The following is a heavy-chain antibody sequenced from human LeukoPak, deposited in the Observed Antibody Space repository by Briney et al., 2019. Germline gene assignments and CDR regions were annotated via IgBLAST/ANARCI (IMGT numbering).Heavy chain of an antibody. CDR3: ARWGEAAAGIYY. V-gene: IGHV4-59*01. J-gene: IGHJ4*02. Sequence: SETLSLTCTVSRGSISSYFWSWIRQPPGKGLEWIGHISDRGTTSYNPSLKSRVTISLDMSKKQFSLKLSSVTAADTAVYYCARWGEAAAGIYYWGQGTLVTVSS. CDR2: ISDRGTT. D-gene: IGHD6-13*01. CDR1: RGSISSYF.